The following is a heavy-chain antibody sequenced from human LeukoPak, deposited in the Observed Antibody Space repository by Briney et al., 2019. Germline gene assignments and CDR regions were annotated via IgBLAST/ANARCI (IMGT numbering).Heavy chain of an antibody. Sequence: GGSLRLSCAASGFTFSSTAMHWVRQAPGKGLEWVAVISYDGGNTHYADSVRGRFTISRDNSKNTLYLQLNSLRAEDTALYYCATDSHYYHASGRSRPHYFDYWGQGTLVTVSS. J-gene: IGHJ4*02. D-gene: IGHD3-10*01. CDR3: ATDSHYYHASGRSRPHYFDY. CDR1: GFTFSSTA. CDR2: ISYDGGNT. V-gene: IGHV3-30*01.